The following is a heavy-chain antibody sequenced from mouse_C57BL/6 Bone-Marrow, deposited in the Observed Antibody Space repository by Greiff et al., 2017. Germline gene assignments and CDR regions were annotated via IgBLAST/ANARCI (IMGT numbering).Heavy chain of an antibody. J-gene: IGHJ3*01. CDR3: ARGGGYWFAY. D-gene: IGHD1-1*02. CDR1: GFTFSSYG. V-gene: IGHV5-6*02. Sequence: DVKLVESGGDLVKPGGSLKLSCAASGFTFSSYGMSWVRQTPDKRLEWVATISSGGSYTYYPDSVKGRFTLARDNAKNTLYLQMSSLKSEDTAMYYCARGGGYWFAYWGQGTLVTVSA. CDR2: ISSGGSYT.